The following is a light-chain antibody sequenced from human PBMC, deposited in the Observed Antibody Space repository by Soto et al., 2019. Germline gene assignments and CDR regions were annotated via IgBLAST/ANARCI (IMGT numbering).Light chain of an antibody. J-gene: IGKJ4*01. CDR3: QQLNSYPLT. V-gene: IGKV1-9*01. Sequence: DIQLTQSPSFLSASVGDRDSITCRASQGITSFLAWYQQIPGKAPKLLIYTASTLQSGVPPRFSGSGSGTEFTLTISSLQPEDFGTYYCQQLNSYPLTFGGGTRVAIK. CDR2: TAS. CDR1: QGITSF.